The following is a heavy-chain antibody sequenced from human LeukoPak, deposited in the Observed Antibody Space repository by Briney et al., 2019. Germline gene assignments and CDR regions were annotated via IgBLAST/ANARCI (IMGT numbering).Heavy chain of an antibody. Sequence: ASVKVSCKASGYTFAGYYMHWVRQAPGQGLEWMGWINPNSGGTNYAQKFQGRVTMTRDTSISTAYMELSRLRSDDTAVYYCARGSTAKVGATPFDYWGQGTLVTVSS. J-gene: IGHJ4*02. CDR1: GYTFAGYY. CDR2: INPNSGGT. D-gene: IGHD1-26*01. V-gene: IGHV1-2*02. CDR3: ARGSTAKVGATPFDY.